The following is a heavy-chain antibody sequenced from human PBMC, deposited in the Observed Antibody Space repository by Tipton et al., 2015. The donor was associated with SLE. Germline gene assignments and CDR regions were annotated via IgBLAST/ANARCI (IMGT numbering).Heavy chain of an antibody. CDR1: GFTFSSYS. V-gene: IGHV3-21*01. CDR3: AREGGTVTTVYYYGMDV. CDR2: ISSSSSYI. D-gene: IGHD4-17*01. J-gene: IGHJ6*02. Sequence: GSLRLSCAASGFTFSSYSMNWVRQAPGKGLEWVSSISSSSSYIYYADSVKGRFTISRDNAKNSLYLQMNSLRAEDTAVYYCAREGGTVTTVYYYGMDVWGQGTTVTVSS.